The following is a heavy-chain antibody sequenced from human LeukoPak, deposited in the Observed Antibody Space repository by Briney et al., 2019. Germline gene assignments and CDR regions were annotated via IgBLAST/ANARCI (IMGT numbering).Heavy chain of an antibody. J-gene: IGHJ6*04. Sequence: ASVKVSCKASGYTFTSYGMYWARQAPGQRLEWMGWINAGNGNTKYSQKFQGRVTITRDTSASTAYMELSSLRSEDTAVYYCARTTRGGGIRYPAYGMDVWGKGTTVTVSS. CDR1: GYTFTSYG. CDR2: INAGNGNT. D-gene: IGHD2-15*01. CDR3: ARTTRGGGIRYPAYGMDV. V-gene: IGHV1-3*01.